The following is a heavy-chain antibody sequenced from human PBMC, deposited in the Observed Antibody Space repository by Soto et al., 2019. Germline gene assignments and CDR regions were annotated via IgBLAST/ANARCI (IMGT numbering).Heavy chain of an antibody. J-gene: IGHJ5*02. V-gene: IGHV3-23*01. D-gene: IGHD5-18*01. Sequence: EVRLLESGGDLVRPGGSLRLSCAASGFTFSNYALTWVRQAPGKGLEWVSAISGSGGSTYYADYVRTWFTISRDNSRNTVYLQMNSLRAEDTAVYYCAKSLGYSYGDALDAWGQGTLVTVSS. CDR1: GFTFSNYA. CDR2: ISGSGGST. CDR3: AKSLGYSYGDALDA.